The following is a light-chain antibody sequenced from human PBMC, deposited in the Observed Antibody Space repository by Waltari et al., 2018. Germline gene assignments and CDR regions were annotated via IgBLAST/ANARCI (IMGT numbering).Light chain of an antibody. CDR2: LGS. CDR1: RGLLHSNGYNY. CDR3: MQALQAPLT. V-gene: IGKV2-28*01. J-gene: IGKJ4*01. Sequence: DIVVTQSPLSLPVTPGEPASISCRSSRGLLHSNGYNYLDWYLQKPGQSPQLLIYLGSNRASGVPDRFSGSGSGTDFTLKISRVEAEDVGVYYCMQALQAPLTFGGGTKVEIK.